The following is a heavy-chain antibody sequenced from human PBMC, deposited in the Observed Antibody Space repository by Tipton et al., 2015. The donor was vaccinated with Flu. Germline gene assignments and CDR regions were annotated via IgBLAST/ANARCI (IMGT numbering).Heavy chain of an antibody. J-gene: IGHJ3*02. D-gene: IGHD3-16*01. Sequence: TLSLTCTVSGGSISSHYWSWIRQPPGKGLGWIGYIYYSGSISYNPSLKSRVTISVDTSKNQFSLKLSSVTAADTAVYYCAREWGDAFDIWGQGTVVTVSS. CDR2: IYYSGSI. CDR3: AREWGDAFDI. V-gene: IGHV4-59*11. CDR1: GGSISSHY.